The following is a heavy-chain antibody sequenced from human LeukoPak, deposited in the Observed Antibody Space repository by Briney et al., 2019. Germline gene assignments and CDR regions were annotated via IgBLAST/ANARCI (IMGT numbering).Heavy chain of an antibody. V-gene: IGHV5-51*01. CDR2: VYPDDSES. CDR3: ARRYSGRYEFDY. J-gene: IGHJ4*02. D-gene: IGHD1-26*01. CDR1: GYSFTSYW. Sequence: GESLKISCKGSGYSFTSYWIGWVRQMPGKGLEWMGIVYPDDSESRYSPSFQGQVTISADESVSTAYLQWSSLKASDTAMYYCARRYSGRYEFDYWGQGTLVTVSS.